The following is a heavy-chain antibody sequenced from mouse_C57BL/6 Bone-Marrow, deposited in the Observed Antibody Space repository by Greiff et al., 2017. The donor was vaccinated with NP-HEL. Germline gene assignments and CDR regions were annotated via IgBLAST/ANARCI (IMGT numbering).Heavy chain of an antibody. V-gene: IGHV2-2*01. J-gene: IGHJ3*01. CDR3: ARWMRAY. Sequence: VKLVESGPGLVQPSQSLSITCTVSGFSLTSYGVHWVRQSQGKGLEWLGVIWSGGSTDYNAAFISRLSISKDNSKSQVFFKMNSLQADDTAIYYCARWMRAYWGQGTLVTVSA. CDR1: GFSLTSYG. CDR2: IWSGGST.